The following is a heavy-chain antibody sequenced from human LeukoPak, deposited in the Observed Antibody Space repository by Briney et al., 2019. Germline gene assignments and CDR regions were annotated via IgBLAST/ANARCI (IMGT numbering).Heavy chain of an antibody. CDR3: AHRNTAMVRVDY. J-gene: IGHJ4*02. CDR1: GFTFSSYA. V-gene: IGHV3-15*01. Sequence: GGSLRLSCAASGFTFSSYAMHWVRQAPGKGLEWVGRIKSKTDGETTDYAAPVKGRFTISRDDSKNTLCLQMNSLTTEDTAVYFCAHRNTAMVRVDYWGQGTPVTVSS. CDR2: IKSKTDGETT. D-gene: IGHD5-18*01.